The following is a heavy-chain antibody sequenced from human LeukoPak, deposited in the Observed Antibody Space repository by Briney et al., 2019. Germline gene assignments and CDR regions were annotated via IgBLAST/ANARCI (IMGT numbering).Heavy chain of an antibody. Sequence: HRASVNVSCKASGGTFSSYAISWVRQAPGQGLEWMGGIVPIFGTSNYAQRFQGRVTITADESTSTAYMELRSLRSDDTAVYYCARAHITGTLGFWYYYYMDVWGKGTTVTVSS. J-gene: IGHJ6*03. D-gene: IGHD1-20*01. CDR3: ARAHITGTLGFWYYYYMDV. CDR2: IVPIFGTS. V-gene: IGHV1-69*13. CDR1: GGTFSSYA.